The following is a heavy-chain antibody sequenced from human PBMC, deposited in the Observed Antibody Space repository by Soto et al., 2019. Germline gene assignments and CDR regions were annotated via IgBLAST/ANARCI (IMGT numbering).Heavy chain of an antibody. CDR3: AKNQGVELVPLATVDWFDP. J-gene: IGHJ5*02. Sequence: GGSLRLSCAASGFIFENFGMSWVRQAPGKGLEWISSISGSGFKKYYADSVKGRFTISRDNSKSTVYLELNNLSAEDTAVYHCAKNQGVELVPLATVDWFDPWGQGSVVTVTS. V-gene: IGHV3-23*01. CDR2: ISGSGFKK. D-gene: IGHD1-26*01. CDR1: GFIFENFG.